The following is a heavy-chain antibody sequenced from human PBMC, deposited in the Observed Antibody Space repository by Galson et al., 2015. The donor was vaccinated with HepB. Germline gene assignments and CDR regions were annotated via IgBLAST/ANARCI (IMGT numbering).Heavy chain of an antibody. CDR3: SRLGDLSGYSSS. CDR2: IRSRAYSHAT. J-gene: IGHJ4*02. CDR1: GFTFSGSA. D-gene: IGHD2-2*01. V-gene: IGHV3-73*01. Sequence: SLRLSCAASGFTFSGSAIHWVRQTSGKGLEWVGLIRSRAYSHATVYAASLKGRFTILRDDSKNTAYLHMNNLKTEDTAMYYCSRLGDLSGYSSSWGQGTLVTVSS.